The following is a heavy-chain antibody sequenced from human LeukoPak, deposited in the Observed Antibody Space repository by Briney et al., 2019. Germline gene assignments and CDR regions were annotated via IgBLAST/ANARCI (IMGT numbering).Heavy chain of an antibody. CDR2: VNPNSGGT. D-gene: IGHD2-15*01. CDR1: GYTFTGYY. Sequence: ASVKVSCKASGYTFTGYYMHWVRQAPGQGLEWMGWVNPNSGGTNYAQKFQGRVTMTRDTSITTAYMDLSRLKSDDTAVYYCARASVENTLRIDDYWGQGTLVTVSS. CDR3: ARASVENTLRIDDY. J-gene: IGHJ4*02. V-gene: IGHV1-2*02.